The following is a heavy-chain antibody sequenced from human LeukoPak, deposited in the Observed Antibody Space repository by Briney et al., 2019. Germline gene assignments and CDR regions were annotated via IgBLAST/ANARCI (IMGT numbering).Heavy chain of an antibody. V-gene: IGHV3-11*01. CDR3: ARDLVGATRAFDI. J-gene: IGHJ3*02. D-gene: IGHD1-26*01. CDR2: ISSSGSTI. Sequence: GGSLRLSCAASGFTFSDYYMSWIRQAPGKGLEWVSYISSSGSTIYYADSVKGRFTISRDNAKNSLYLQMNSLRAGDTAVYYCARDLVGATRAFDIWGQGTMVTVSS. CDR1: GFTFSDYY.